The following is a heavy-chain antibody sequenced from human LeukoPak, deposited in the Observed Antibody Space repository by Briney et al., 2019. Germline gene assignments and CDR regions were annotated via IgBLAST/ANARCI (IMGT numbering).Heavy chain of an antibody. J-gene: IGHJ5*02. D-gene: IGHD2-2*01. Sequence: TPSETLSLTCAVYGGSFSGYYWSWIRQPPGKGLEWIGYIYYSGSTNYNPSLKSRVTISVDTSKNQFSLKLSSVTAADTAVYYCARDQWDIVVEARWFDPWGQGTLVTVSS. V-gene: IGHV4-59*01. CDR2: IYYSGST. CDR1: GGSFSGYY. CDR3: ARDQWDIVVEARWFDP.